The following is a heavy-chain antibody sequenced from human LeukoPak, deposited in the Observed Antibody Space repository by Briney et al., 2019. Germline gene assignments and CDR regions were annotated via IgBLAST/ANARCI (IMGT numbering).Heavy chain of an antibody. J-gene: IGHJ4*02. D-gene: IGHD3-10*01. CDR1: GFPFSSYA. V-gene: IGHV3-23*01. CDR2: TSGSGGSE. CDR3: ARSFRSSGSENFDY. Sequence: GGSLRLSCAASGFPFSSYAMSWVRQAPGKGLEWVSTTSGSGGSEYYADSVKGRFTISRDNAKNTLYLQMNSLRAEDTAVYYCARSFRSSGSENFDYWGQGTLVTVSS.